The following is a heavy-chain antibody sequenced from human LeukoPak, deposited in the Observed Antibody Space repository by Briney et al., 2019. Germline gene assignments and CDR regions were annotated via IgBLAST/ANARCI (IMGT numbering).Heavy chain of an antibody. Sequence: SETLSLTCAVYGGSFSGYYWTYIRQPPGKGLEWIGEIDHSGSTSYNPSLKSRVTMSVDRSQNQFSLRLSTVTAADTAVYYCARVGSLRTGYYYYGMDVWGQGTTVTVSS. D-gene: IGHD4-17*01. J-gene: IGHJ6*02. CDR2: IDHSGST. V-gene: IGHV4-34*01. CDR3: ARVGSLRTGYYYYGMDV. CDR1: GGSFSGYY.